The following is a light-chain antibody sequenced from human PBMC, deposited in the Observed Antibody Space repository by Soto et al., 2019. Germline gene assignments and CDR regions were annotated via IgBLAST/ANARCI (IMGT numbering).Light chain of an antibody. V-gene: IGLV2-14*01. CDR2: EVS. J-gene: IGLJ1*01. Sequence: QSALTQPAYVSGSPGQSITISCTGTSSDVGAYNYVSWYQQHPGKAPKLMIYEVSNRPSGVSHRFSGSKSDNTASLTISGLQTDGEADYYCSSYTSSRTLVFGTGTKVTVL. CDR3: SSYTSSRTLV. CDR1: SSDVGAYNY.